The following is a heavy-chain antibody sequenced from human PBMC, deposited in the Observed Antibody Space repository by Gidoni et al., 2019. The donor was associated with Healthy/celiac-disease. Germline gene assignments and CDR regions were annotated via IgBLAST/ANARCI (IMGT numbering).Heavy chain of an antibody. V-gene: IGHV4-31*03. CDR2: IYYSGST. J-gene: IGHJ5*02. CDR1: GGSISSRGYY. D-gene: IGHD3-10*01. Sequence: QVQLQESGPGLVKPSQTLSLTCTVSGGSISSRGYYWSWIRQHPRKGLEWIGYIYYSGSTYYNPSLKSRVTISVDTSKNQFSLKLSSVTAADTAVYYCARSYGSGIGGSWFDPWGQGTLVTVSS. CDR3: ARSYGSGIGGSWFDP.